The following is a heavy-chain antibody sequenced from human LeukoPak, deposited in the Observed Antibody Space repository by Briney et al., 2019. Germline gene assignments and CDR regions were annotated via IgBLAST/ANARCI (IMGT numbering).Heavy chain of an antibody. CDR3: ARGPEYSPWHQYES. CDR2: IYYSGST. D-gene: IGHD2/OR15-2a*01. CDR1: GGSISSGGYY. J-gene: IGHJ4*02. Sequence: SQTLSLTCTVSGGSISSGGYYWSWIRQHPGKGLEWIGYIYYSGSTYYNPSLKSRVTISVDTSKNQFSLKLSSVTAADTAVYYCARGPEYSPWHQYESWGQGTLVTVSS. V-gene: IGHV4-31*03.